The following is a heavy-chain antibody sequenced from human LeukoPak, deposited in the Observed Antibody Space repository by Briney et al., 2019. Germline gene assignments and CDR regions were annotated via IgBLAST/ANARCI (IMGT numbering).Heavy chain of an antibody. J-gene: IGHJ4*02. CDR3: ARHTDYGGNSGFDY. D-gene: IGHD4-23*01. CDR1: GGSFSGCY. Sequence: SETLSLTCAIYGGSFSGCYWSWIRQPPGRGLEWIGYIFYSGITNYNPSLKSRVTISVDTSRNQLSLKLSSVTAADTAVYYCARHTDYGGNSGFDYWGQGTLVTVSS. CDR2: IFYSGIT. V-gene: IGHV4-59*08.